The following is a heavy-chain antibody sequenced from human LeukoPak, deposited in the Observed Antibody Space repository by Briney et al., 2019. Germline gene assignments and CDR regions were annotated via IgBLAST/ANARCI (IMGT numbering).Heavy chain of an antibody. CDR2: ISSSGSTI. V-gene: IGHV3-48*03. CDR1: GFTFSSYE. CDR3: ARGGTSGYSRTRHFWGGNYYF. Sequence: PGGSLRLSCAASGFTFSSYEMNWVRQAPGKGLEWVSYISSSGSTIYYADSVKGRFTISRDNAKNSLYLQMNSLRAEDTAVYYCARGGTSGYSRTRHFWGGNYYF. D-gene: IGHD2-2*01. J-gene: IGHJ4*01.